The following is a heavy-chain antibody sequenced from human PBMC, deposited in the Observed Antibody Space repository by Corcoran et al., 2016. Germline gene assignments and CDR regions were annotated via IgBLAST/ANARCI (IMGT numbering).Heavy chain of an antibody. D-gene: IGHD4-4*01. V-gene: IGHV2-5*01. Sequence: QITLKDSGPTLVKPTQTLTLTCTFSGFSLSTSGVGVGWIRQPPGQALEWLALIYWNDDKRYSPSLKSRLTITKDTSKNQVGVTMTNMDPVDTATYCCAHTVDYTYYFDFWGQGTLVTVSS. J-gene: IGHJ4*02. CDR1: GFSLSTSGVG. CDR2: IYWNDDK. CDR3: AHTVDYTYYFDF.